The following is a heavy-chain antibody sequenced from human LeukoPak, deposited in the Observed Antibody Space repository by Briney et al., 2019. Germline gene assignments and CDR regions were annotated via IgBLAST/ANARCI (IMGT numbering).Heavy chain of an antibody. J-gene: IGHJ4*02. CDR2: MNPNSGNT. V-gene: IGHV1-8*01. CDR1: GDTFSGYD. CDR3: ARAFRRAATYGY. Sequence: GASVKVSCRASGDTFSGYDINWVRQATGQGLEWMGWMNPNSGNTGYAQKFQGRVTMTRNTSISTAYMELSSLRSEDTAVYYCARAFRRAATYGYWGQGTLVTVSS. D-gene: IGHD6-25*01.